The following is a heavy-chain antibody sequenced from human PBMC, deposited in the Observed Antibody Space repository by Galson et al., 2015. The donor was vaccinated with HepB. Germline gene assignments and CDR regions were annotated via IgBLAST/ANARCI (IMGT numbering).Heavy chain of an antibody. D-gene: IGHD4-17*01. CDR1: GGSISSYY. Sequence: ETLSLTCTVSGGSISSYYWSWIRQPPGKRLEWIGYIYYSGTTNYNPSLKSRVTISADTSKNQFSLKLTSVTAADTAVYYCAKAPYGTWGQGTLVTVSS. CDR3: AKAPYGT. J-gene: IGHJ5*02. CDR2: IYYSGTT. V-gene: IGHV4-59*01.